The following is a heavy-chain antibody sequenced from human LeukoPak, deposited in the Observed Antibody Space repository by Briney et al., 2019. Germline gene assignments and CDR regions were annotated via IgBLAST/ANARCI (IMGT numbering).Heavy chain of an antibody. J-gene: IGHJ4*02. CDR1: GFTFSSYA. V-gene: IGHV3-64*01. Sequence: GGSLRLSCAASGFTFSSYAMHWVRQAPGKGLEYVSAISSNGGSTYYANSVKGRFTISRDNSKNTLYLQMGSLRAEDMAVYYCARGLITFGGVIAESGAVSTRDYWGQGTLVTVSS. CDR3: ARGLITFGGVIAESGAVSTRDY. CDR2: ISSNGGST. D-gene: IGHD3-16*02.